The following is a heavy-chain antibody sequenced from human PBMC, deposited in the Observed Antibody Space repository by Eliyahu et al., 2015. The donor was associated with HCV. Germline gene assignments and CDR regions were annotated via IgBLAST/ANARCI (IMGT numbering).Heavy chain of an antibody. CDR3: ARLRFGELPDY. V-gene: IGHV4-39*01. CDR1: XXSISSXSXY. CDR2: IYYSGST. Sequence: QLQLQESGPGLVKPSETLSLTCTXXXXSISSXSXYWGWIRQPPGKGLEWXGSIYYSGSTYYNPSLKSRVTISVDTSKNQFSLKLSSVTAADTAVYYCARLRFGELPDYWGQGTLVTVSS. J-gene: IGHJ4*02. D-gene: IGHD3-10*01.